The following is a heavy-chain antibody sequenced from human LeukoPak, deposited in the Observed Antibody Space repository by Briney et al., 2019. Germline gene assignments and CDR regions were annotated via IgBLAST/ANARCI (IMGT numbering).Heavy chain of an antibody. CDR3: ARTILSAVAAHDAFDI. Sequence: ASVKVSCKASGYTFTSYDINWVRQATGQGLEWMGWMNPNSGNTGYAQKFQGRVTMTRNTSISTAYVELSSLRSEDTAVYYCARTILSAVAAHDAFDIWGQGTMVTVSS. J-gene: IGHJ3*02. V-gene: IGHV1-8*01. D-gene: IGHD6-19*01. CDR2: MNPNSGNT. CDR1: GYTFTSYD.